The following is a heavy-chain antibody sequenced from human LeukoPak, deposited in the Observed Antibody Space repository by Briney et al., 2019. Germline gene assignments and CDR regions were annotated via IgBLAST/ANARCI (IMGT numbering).Heavy chain of an antibody. J-gene: IGHJ3*02. D-gene: IGHD3-10*01. Sequence: SETLSLTCTVSGASISSYYWSWIRQPPGKGLEWIGYIYYSGSTNYNPSLRSRVTISLDTSRNQFSLKLNSVTAADTAVYYCAKSNGYGLVDIWGQGTMVTVSS. CDR2: IYYSGST. CDR3: AKSNGYGLVDI. CDR1: GASISSYY. V-gene: IGHV4-59*12.